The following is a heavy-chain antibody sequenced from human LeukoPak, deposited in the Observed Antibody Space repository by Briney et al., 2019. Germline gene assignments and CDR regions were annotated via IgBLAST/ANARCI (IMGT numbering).Heavy chain of an antibody. J-gene: IGHJ4*02. V-gene: IGHV4-59*01. CDR1: GGSISSYY. D-gene: IGHD3-10*01. Sequence: SETLSLTCTVSGGSISSYYWSWIRQPPGKGLEWIGYIYYSGNTNYNPPLKSRVTISVDTSKNQFSLKLSSVTAADTAVYYCARDRYYGVDYWGQGTLVTVSS. CDR2: IYYSGNT. CDR3: ARDRYYGVDY.